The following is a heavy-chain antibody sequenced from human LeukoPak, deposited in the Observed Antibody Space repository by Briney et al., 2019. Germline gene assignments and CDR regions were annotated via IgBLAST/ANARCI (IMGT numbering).Heavy chain of an antibody. CDR3: ARDTYGMDV. Sequence: GGSLRLSCAASGFTFSSYTMSWVRQAPGKGLEWVAVISYDGSNKYYADSVKGRFSISRDNSENTLYLQMNSLRVEDTAVYYCARDTYGMDVWGQGTTVTVSS. CDR1: GFTFSSYT. J-gene: IGHJ6*02. V-gene: IGHV3-30*04. CDR2: ISYDGSNK.